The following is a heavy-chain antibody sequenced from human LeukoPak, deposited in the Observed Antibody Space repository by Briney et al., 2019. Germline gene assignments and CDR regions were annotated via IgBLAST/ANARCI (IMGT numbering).Heavy chain of an antibody. CDR3: ANVVGAGLMGPFDY. D-gene: IGHD6-19*01. V-gene: IGHV3-23*01. Sequence: PRWSVSVSCAGCGLSVSRYAMMELGQPPARGLDGVSAISGSGGTTYYAPPVKGQFTIYRDNSKNTLYLQMNSLRAEDPAVYSCANVVGAGLMGPFDYWGQGTLVTVSS. CDR2: ISGSGGTT. J-gene: IGHJ4*02. CDR1: GLSVSRYA.